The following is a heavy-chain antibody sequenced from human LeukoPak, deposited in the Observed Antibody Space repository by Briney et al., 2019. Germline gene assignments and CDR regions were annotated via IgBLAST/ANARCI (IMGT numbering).Heavy chain of an antibody. V-gene: IGHV3-7*04. CDR1: GFTFSRYW. CDR3: VGGSGWLPDY. Sequence: GGSLRLSCAASGFTFSRYWMNWVRQAPGKWLGWVATIKKDGSEKYYVNSVKGRFTISRDNAKNSLFLQMNSLRDEDTAVYYCVGGSGWLPDYWGQGTLVTVSS. CDR2: IKKDGSEK. J-gene: IGHJ4*02. D-gene: IGHD6-19*01.